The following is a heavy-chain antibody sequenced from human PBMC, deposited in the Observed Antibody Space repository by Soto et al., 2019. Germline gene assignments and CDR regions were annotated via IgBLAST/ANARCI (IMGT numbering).Heavy chain of an antibody. CDR3: ARVPDY. CDR2: INHSGST. V-gene: IGHV4-34*01. J-gene: IGHJ4*02. CDR1: GVSFSGYS. D-gene: IGHD2-2*01. Sequence: SETLSLTCAVYGVSFSGYSWTWIRQPPGTGLEWIGEINHSGSTNYNPSLKSRVTISIDRSKNQFSLKLSSVTAADTAVYYCARVPDYWGQGILVTVSS.